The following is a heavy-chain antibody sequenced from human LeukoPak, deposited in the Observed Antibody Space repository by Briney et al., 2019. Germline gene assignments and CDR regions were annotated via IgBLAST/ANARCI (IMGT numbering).Heavy chain of an antibody. Sequence: PGGSLRLSCAASGFTFSDYWIHSGRQVPGKGLVWGSRINTSGSSTTYAESVKGRFTISRDNAKNTLYLQMDSLRAEDTGVYYCARSNHADDFWGQGTLVTVSS. CDR3: ARSNHADDF. CDR1: GFTFSDYW. V-gene: IGHV3-74*03. CDR2: INTSGSST. J-gene: IGHJ4*02. D-gene: IGHD1-14*01.